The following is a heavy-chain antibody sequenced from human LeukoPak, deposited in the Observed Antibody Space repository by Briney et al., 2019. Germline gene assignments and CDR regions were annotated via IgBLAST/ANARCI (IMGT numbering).Heavy chain of an antibody. D-gene: IGHD5-24*01. CDR2: IIPIFGTA. CDR1: GGTFSSYA. Sequence: SVKVSCKASGGTFSSYAISWVRQAPGQGLEWMGGIIPIFGTANYAQRFQGRVTITADKSTSTAYMELSSLRSEDTAVYFCAREGMATIKSPRWSDPWGQGTLVTVSS. V-gene: IGHV1-69*06. J-gene: IGHJ5*02. CDR3: AREGMATIKSPRWSDP.